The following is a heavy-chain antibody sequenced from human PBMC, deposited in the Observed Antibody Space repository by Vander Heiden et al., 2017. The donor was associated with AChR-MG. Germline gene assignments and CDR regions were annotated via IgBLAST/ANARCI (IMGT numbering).Heavy chain of an antibody. D-gene: IGHD2-15*01. CDR2: IIPIFGTA. CDR3: ARGASIRGYCSGGSCYSSDY. Sequence: QVQLVQSGAEVKKPGSSVKVSCKASGGPFSSYAISWVRQAPGQGLEWMGGIIPIFGTANYAQKFQGRVTITADKSTSTAYMELSSLRSEDTAVYYCARGASIRGYCSGGSCYSSDYWGQGTLVTVSS. CDR1: GGPFSSYA. V-gene: IGHV1-69*06. J-gene: IGHJ4*02.